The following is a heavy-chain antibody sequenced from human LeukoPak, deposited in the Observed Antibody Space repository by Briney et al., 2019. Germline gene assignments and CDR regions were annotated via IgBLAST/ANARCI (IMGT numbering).Heavy chain of an antibody. J-gene: IGHJ4*02. CDR3: AKSLDY. Sequence: GGALRLSCAASGFTFGTSWMDWVRQAPGKGLEWGAHIKGDGSETNYGDSTKGRFTIFTDNARNSLYLHMHSLRVEDTAIYYCAKSLDYWGQGTLVTVSS. V-gene: IGHV3-7*01. CDR1: GFTFGTSW. CDR2: IKGDGSET.